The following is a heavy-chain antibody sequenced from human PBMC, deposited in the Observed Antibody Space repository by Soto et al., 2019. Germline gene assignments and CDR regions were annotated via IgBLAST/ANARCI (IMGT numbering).Heavy chain of an antibody. CDR3: ARVPGVVVSADDAFDI. J-gene: IGHJ3*02. V-gene: IGHV4-4*02. CDR2: IYPSGSA. D-gene: IGHD2-21*02. CDR1: GGSVSSNNW. Sequence: QVQLQESGPGLVKPSGTLSLTCAFSGGSVSSNNWWSWVRQSPGKGLAWMGEIYPSGSAHYNPSHKSRATISLDKSKNLFSLRLTSVTAADTAVYYCARVPGVVVSADDAFDIWGPGTRVIVSS.